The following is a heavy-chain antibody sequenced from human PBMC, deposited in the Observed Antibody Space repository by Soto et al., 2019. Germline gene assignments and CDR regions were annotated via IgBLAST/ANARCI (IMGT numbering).Heavy chain of an antibody. V-gene: IGHV4-31*03. Sequence: SETLSLTCTVSGGSISSGGYYWSWIRQHPGKGLEWIGYIYYSGSTYYNPSLKSRVTISVDKSKNQFSLKLSSVTAADTAVYYCARDRNYYGSGSYSGYYYYYGMDVWGQGTTVTVSS. CDR3: ARDRNYYGSGSYSGYYYYYGMDV. D-gene: IGHD3-10*01. CDR2: IYYSGST. CDR1: GGSISSGGYY. J-gene: IGHJ6*02.